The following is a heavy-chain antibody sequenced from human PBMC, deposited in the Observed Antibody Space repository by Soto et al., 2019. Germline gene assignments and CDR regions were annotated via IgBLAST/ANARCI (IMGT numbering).Heavy chain of an antibody. CDR2: IYSSGIT. CDR3: ATLCHGGSCAD. CDR1: GGSTSNDGYY. V-gene: IGHV4-31*03. J-gene: IGHJ4*02. Sequence: QVQLQESGPGLVEPSGTLSLTCTVSGGSTSNDGYYWNWIRQRPGEGLEWVGHIYSSGITLYNPSLKSRVSISEDPSKKQFSLKLRSVTAADTAVYYCATLCHGGSCADWGQGTLVTVSP. D-gene: IGHD2-15*01.